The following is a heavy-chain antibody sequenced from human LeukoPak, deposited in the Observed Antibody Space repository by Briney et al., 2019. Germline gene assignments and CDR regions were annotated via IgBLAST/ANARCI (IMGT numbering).Heavy chain of an antibody. CDR2: IDYSGST. CDR3: ARDRRRDLLHAFDI. CDR1: GGTISRHY. Sequence: SETQSLTCTVSGGTISRHYWSWIRQPPGQGLEWIAYIDYSGSTNYNPSLKSRLTISLDASKNQFSLKLNSVTAADTAVYYCARDRRRDLLHAFDIWGQGTRVTVSS. D-gene: IGHD1-26*01. J-gene: IGHJ3*02. V-gene: IGHV4-59*11.